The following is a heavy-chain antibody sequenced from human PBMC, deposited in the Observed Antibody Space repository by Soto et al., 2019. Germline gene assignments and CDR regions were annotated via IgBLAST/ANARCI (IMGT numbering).Heavy chain of an antibody. CDR2: IQPDGSEE. CDR3: ARSTRSSADY. D-gene: IGHD2-2*01. CDR1: GFTCSADW. J-gene: IGHJ4*02. V-gene: IGHV3-7*05. Sequence: EVKVEESGGTWDQPGGSLRLSCEVSGFTCSADWLSWVRQAPGKALEWVAHIQPDGSEEFYGDSVRGRFTVSRDNAKKSMYLQMTSLRAEDTALYFGARSTRSSADYWGQGTLVAVSS.